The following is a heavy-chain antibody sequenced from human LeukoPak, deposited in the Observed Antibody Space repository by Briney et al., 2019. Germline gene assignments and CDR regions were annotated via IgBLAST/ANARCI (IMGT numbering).Heavy chain of an antibody. V-gene: IGHV5-51*01. D-gene: IGHD5-12*01. Sequence: GESLKISCKGSGYKSTTYWIGWVRQMPGKGLEWMGIIYPGDSDTRYSPSFQGQVTISADKSISTAYLQWSSLKASDTAMYYCARQKLQRLNWFDPWGQGTLVTVSS. CDR2: IYPGDSDT. J-gene: IGHJ5*02. CDR1: GYKSTTYW. CDR3: ARQKLQRLNWFDP.